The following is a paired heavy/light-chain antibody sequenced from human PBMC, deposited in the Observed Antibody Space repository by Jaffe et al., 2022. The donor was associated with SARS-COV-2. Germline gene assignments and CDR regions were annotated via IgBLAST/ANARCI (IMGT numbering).Light chain of an antibody. CDR3: YSTDSSGNHRV. J-gene: IGLJ3*02. Sequence: SYELTQPPSVSVSPGQTARITCSGDALPKKYAYWYQQKSGQAPVLVIYEDIKRPSGIPERFSGSSSGTMATLTISGAQVEDEADYYCYSTDSSGNHRVFGGGTKLTVL. CDR1: ALPKKY. CDR2: EDI. V-gene: IGLV3-10*01.
Heavy chain of an antibody. CDR2: ISGNGDST. J-gene: IGHJ6*02. V-gene: IGHV3-23*01. CDR3: AKDLTPIIAARRYYYYYSGMDV. D-gene: IGHD6-6*01. CDR1: GFTFSSYA. Sequence: EVQLLESGGGLVQPGGSLRLSCAASGFTFSSYAMSWVRQAPGKGLEWVSTISGNGDSTYYADSVKGRFTISRDNSKNTLYLQMNSLRAEDTAVYYCAKDLTPIIAARRYYYYYSGMDVWGQGTTVTVSS.